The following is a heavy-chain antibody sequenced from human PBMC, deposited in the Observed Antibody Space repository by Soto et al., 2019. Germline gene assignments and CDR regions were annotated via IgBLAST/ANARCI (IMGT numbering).Heavy chain of an antibody. V-gene: IGHV3-53*01. D-gene: IGHD2-2*01. J-gene: IGHJ6*02. CDR2: IYSGGNT. CDR1: RFTFCSHS. CDR3: ASRSSAQIHGMDV. Sequence: GGSLRLSCVGSRFTFCSHSMHWVRLAAEKGPEWVALIYSGGNTFYADSVKGRFTISRYSSKNTLYLQMNSLRAEDTSVYYCASRSSAQIHGMDVWGQGTTVTVSS.